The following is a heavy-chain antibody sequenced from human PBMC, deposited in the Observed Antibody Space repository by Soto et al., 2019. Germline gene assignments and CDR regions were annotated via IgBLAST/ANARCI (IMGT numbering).Heavy chain of an antibody. V-gene: IGHV1-69*02. D-gene: IGHD1-26*01. Sequence: QVQLVQSGAEVKKPGSSVKVSCKASGGTFSSYTISWVRQAPGQGLEWMGRIIPILGIANYAQKFQGRVTINAYKATSKDYMELSSLRSDDTAVYYCAVGPYSGSYHYYYYYGMDVWGQGTTVTVSS. CDR2: IIPILGIA. J-gene: IGHJ6*02. CDR1: GGTFSSYT. CDR3: AVGPYSGSYHYYYYYGMDV.